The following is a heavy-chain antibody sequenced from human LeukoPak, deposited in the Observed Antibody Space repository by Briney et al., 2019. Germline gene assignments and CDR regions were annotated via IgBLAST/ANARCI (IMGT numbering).Heavy chain of an antibody. CDR3: ARDALITYYDFWSGYYFDY. CDR2: ISAYNGDT. Sequence: ASVKVSCKASGYPFTSYYINWVRQAPGQGLEWMGWISAYNGDTNYAQNLQGRVTMTTDTSTSTAYMELRSLRSDDTAVYYCARDALITYYDFWSGYYFDYWGQGTLVTVSS. V-gene: IGHV1-18*01. CDR1: GYPFTSYY. D-gene: IGHD3-3*01. J-gene: IGHJ4*02.